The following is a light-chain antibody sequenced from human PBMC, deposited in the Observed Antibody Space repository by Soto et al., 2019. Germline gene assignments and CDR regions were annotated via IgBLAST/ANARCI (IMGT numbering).Light chain of an antibody. CDR2: DAS. V-gene: IGKV3-20*01. Sequence: EIVMTQSPATLSVSPGERATLSCRASQSVSSNLAWYQQKPGQAPRLLIYDASSRATGIPDKFSGSGSGTDFTLTISRLEPEDFAVYYCQQYGISPWTFGQGTKVEIK. CDR3: QQYGISPWT. CDR1: QSVSSN. J-gene: IGKJ1*01.